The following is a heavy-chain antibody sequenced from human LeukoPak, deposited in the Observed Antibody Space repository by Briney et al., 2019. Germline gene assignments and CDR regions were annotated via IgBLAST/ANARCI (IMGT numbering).Heavy chain of an antibody. Sequence: GGSLRLSCAASGFTFSRYAMSWVRQAPGKGLEWVSVISGSGSGSGGSTYYADSVKGRFTISRDNSKNTLYLQMNSLRAEDTAVYYCAKRASGSGTSLYYFDYWGQGTLVTVSS. J-gene: IGHJ4*02. D-gene: IGHD3-10*01. V-gene: IGHV3-23*01. CDR3: AKRASGSGTSLYYFDY. CDR1: GFTFSRYA. CDR2: ISGSGSGSGGST.